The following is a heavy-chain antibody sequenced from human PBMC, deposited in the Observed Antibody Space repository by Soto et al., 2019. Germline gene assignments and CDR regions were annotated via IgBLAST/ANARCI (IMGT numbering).Heavy chain of an antibody. CDR1: GGTFSSYA. Sequence: ASVKVSCKASGGTFSSYAISWVRQAPGQGLEWMGWISAYNGNTNYAQKLQGRVTMTTDTSTSTAYMELRSLRSDDTAVYHCARDSRYSSGWYRDYYYYYGMDVWGQGTTVTVSS. D-gene: IGHD6-19*01. CDR2: ISAYNGNT. J-gene: IGHJ6*02. V-gene: IGHV1-18*01. CDR3: ARDSRYSSGWYRDYYYYYGMDV.